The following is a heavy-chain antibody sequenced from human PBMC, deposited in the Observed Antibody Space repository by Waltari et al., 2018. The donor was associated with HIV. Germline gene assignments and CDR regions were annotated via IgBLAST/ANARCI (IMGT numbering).Heavy chain of an antibody. CDR1: GFTFRHYS. D-gene: IGHD2-2*01. V-gene: IGHV3-21*04. CDR3: VRDDPGYAPIDH. Sequence: EVELREAGGGLVEPGSSLTLSCIPSGFTFRHYSFNGVRLRPQEGLEWVASLKRGSAEGSYVDAVKGRFTISRDDAMNTLFLHMDRLSVVDTARYFCVRDDPGYAPIDHWGPGTLVTVSP. CDR2: LKRGSAEG. J-gene: IGHJ4*02.